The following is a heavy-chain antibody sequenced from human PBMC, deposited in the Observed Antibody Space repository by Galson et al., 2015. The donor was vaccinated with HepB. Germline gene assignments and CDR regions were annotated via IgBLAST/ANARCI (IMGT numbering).Heavy chain of an antibody. V-gene: IGHV3-9*01. J-gene: IGHJ4*02. Sequence: SLRLSCAASGFTLDDYAMHWVRQAPGKGLEWVSGITWNSGSIDYADSVKGRFTISRDNAKNSLYLQMNSLRAEDTALYYCAKDKSPYSSSSVDYWGQGTLVTVSS. D-gene: IGHD6-6*01. CDR1: GFTLDDYA. CDR3: AKDKSPYSSSSVDY. CDR2: ITWNSGSI.